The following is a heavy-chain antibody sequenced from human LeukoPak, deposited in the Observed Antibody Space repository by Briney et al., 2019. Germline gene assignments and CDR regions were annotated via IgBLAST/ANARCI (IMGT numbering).Heavy chain of an antibody. CDR2: IIPILGIA. V-gene: IGHV1-69*04. J-gene: IGHJ5*02. CDR3: ARALGTTVTGSDWFDP. Sequence: SVKVSCKASGDPFNNYAISWVRQAPGQGLEWMGRIIPILGIANYAQKFQGRVTITADKSTSTAYMELSSLRSEDTAVYYCARALGTTVTGSDWFDPWGQGTLVTVSS. D-gene: IGHD4-17*01. CDR1: GDPFNNYA.